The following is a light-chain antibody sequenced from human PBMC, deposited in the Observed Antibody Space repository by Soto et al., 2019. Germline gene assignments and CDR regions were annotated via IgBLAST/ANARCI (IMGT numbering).Light chain of an antibody. V-gene: IGKV3-15*01. CDR1: QSVYGS. J-gene: IGKJ4*01. CDR2: GAS. Sequence: EVVMTQSPVTLSVSPGERATLSCRASQSVYGSLACYQQKPGQAPRLLIHGASSRATDIPARFSGSGSGTEFSLTISGLQSDDFAVYYCQQYKYWPLTFGGGAKVEIK. CDR3: QQYKYWPLT.